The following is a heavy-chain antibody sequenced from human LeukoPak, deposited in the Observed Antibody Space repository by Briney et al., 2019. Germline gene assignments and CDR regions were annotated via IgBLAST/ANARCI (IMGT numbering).Heavy chain of an antibody. D-gene: IGHD2-15*01. CDR3: ARDSVCSGGSCPPHMDV. Sequence: GGSLRLSCAASGFTFSRYAMHWVRQAPGKGLEYVSAISSNGGSTYYANSVKGRFTIFRDNSKNTLYLQMGSLRAEDMAVYYCARDSVCSGGSCPPHMDVWGQGTTVIVSS. CDR1: GFTFSRYA. CDR2: ISSNGGST. J-gene: IGHJ6*02. V-gene: IGHV3-64*01.